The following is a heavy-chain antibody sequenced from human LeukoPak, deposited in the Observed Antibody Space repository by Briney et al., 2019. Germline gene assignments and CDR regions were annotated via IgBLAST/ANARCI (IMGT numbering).Heavy chain of an antibody. CDR2: INHSGST. CDR1: GGSFSGYY. CDR3: ARWGKGAMVTRPLDY. V-gene: IGHV4-34*01. J-gene: IGHJ4*02. D-gene: IGHD5-18*01. Sequence: SETLSLTCAVYGGSFSGYYWSWIRQPPGKGLEWIGEINHSGSTNYNPSLKSRVTISVDTSKNQFSLKLSSVTAVDTAVYYCARWGKGAMVTRPLDYWGQGTLVTVSS.